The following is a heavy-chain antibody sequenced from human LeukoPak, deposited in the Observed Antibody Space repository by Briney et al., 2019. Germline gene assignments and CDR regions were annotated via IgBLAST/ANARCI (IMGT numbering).Heavy chain of an antibody. CDR1: GGSISSGGYS. CDR2: INHSGST. CDR3: ASTYDSSGYGYFDY. Sequence: PSETLSLTCTVSGGSISSGGYSWSWIRQPPGKGLEWIGYINHSGSTNYNPSLKSRVTISVDTSKNQFSLKLSSVTAADTAVYYCASTYDSSGYGYFDYWGQGTLVTVSS. D-gene: IGHD3-22*01. J-gene: IGHJ4*02. V-gene: IGHV4-30-2*01.